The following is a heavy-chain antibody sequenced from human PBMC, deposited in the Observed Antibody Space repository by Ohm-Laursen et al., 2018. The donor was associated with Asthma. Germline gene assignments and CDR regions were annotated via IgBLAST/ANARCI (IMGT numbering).Heavy chain of an antibody. J-gene: IGHJ1*01. CDR3: AKDDYYYDSSGYTYFQH. CDR2: ISYDGSNK. Sequence: SLRLSCAASGFTFSSYGMHWVRQAPGKGLEWVAVISYDGSNKYYADSVKGRFTISRDNSKNTLYLQMNSLRAEDTAVYYCAKDDYYYDSSGYTYFQHWGQGTLVTVSS. CDR1: GFTFSSYG. D-gene: IGHD3-22*01. V-gene: IGHV3-30*18.